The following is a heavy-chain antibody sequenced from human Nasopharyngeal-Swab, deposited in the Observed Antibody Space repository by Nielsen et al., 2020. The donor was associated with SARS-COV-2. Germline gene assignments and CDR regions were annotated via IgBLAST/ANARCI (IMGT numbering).Heavy chain of an antibody. CDR1: GGSFSGYY. CDR2: INHSGST. V-gene: IGHV4-34*01. Sequence: SETLSLTCAVSGGSFSGYYWGWIRRPPGKGLEWIGEINHSGSTNYNPSLKSRVPISLDSSKNHFSLKLRSVTAADTAVYYCARGLSGVVPAPILGLGPFYSYYYMDVWGKGTTVTVSS. J-gene: IGHJ6*03. CDR3: ARGLSGVVPAPILGLGPFYSYYYMDV. D-gene: IGHD2-2*01.